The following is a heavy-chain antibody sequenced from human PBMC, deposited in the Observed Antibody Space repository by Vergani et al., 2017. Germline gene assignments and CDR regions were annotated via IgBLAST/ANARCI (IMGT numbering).Heavy chain of an antibody. Sequence: QVQLVQSGAEVKKPGASVKVSCKASGYTFTGYYMHWVRQAPGQGLEWMGWISAYNGNTNYAQKLQGRVTMTTDTSTSTAYMELRSLRSDDTAVYYCARDLSATGTYYMDVWGKGTTVTVSS. J-gene: IGHJ6*03. D-gene: IGHD1-1*01. CDR2: ISAYNGNT. CDR1: GYTFTGYY. CDR3: ARDLSATGTYYMDV. V-gene: IGHV1-18*04.